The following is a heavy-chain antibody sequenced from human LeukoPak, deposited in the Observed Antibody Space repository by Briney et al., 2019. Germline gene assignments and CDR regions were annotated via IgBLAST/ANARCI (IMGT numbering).Heavy chain of an antibody. D-gene: IGHD1-7*01. CDR1: GYSFSSGYY. J-gene: IGHJ5*02. Sequence: SETLSLTCTVSGYSFSSGYYWGWIRQPPGKGLEWIGSIYNSGSTYYNPSLKSRVTISVDTSKNQFSLKLSSVTAADTAVYYCARDAGSITGTTWGDWFDPWGQGTLVTVSS. CDR2: IYNSGST. V-gene: IGHV4-38-2*02. CDR3: ARDAGSITGTTWGDWFDP.